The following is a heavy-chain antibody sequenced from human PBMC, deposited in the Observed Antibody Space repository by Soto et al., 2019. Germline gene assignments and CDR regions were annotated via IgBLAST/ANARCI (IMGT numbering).Heavy chain of an antibody. Sequence: GGSLRLSCAASGFTFSSYGMHWVRQAPGKGLEWVAVIWYDGSNKYYADSVKGRFTISRDNSKNTLYLQMNSLRAEDTSVYYWARELSNFYYYYGMDVWGQGTTVTVSS. D-gene: IGHD3-10*01. CDR2: IWYDGSNK. J-gene: IGHJ6*02. CDR1: GFTFSSYG. CDR3: ARELSNFYYYYGMDV. V-gene: IGHV3-33*01.